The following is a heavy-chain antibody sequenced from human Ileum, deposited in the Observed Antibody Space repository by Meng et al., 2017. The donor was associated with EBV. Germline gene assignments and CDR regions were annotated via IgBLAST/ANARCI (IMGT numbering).Heavy chain of an antibody. CDR3: ASFPPPGKQWLVTDY. D-gene: IGHD6-19*01. CDR2: IYHSGST. CDR1: GGSISSSNW. V-gene: IGHV4-4*02. Sequence: QAARQEPGPGLVKASGTLSLTCAVSGGSISSSNWWSWVRQPPGKGLEWIGEIYHSGSTNYNPSLKSRVTISVDKSKNQFSLKLSSVTAADTAVYYCASFPPPGKQWLVTDYWGQGTLVTVSS. J-gene: IGHJ4*02.